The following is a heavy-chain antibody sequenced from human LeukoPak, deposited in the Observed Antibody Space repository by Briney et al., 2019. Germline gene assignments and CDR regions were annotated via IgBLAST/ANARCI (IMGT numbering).Heavy chain of an antibody. CDR1: GGSISGYY. V-gene: IGHV4-4*07. Sequence: PSETLSLTCTVSGGSISGYYWSWIRQPAGKGLEWIGRIYTSGSTNYNPSLKSRVTMSVDTSKNQFSLKLSSVTAADTAVYYCAKAAEEDVVVVADDYWGQGTLVTVSS. CDR3: AKAAEEDVVVVADDY. D-gene: IGHD2-15*01. CDR2: IYTSGST. J-gene: IGHJ4*02.